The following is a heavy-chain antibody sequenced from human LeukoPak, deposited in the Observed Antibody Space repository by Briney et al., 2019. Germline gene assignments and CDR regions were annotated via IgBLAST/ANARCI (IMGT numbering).Heavy chain of an antibody. CDR3: ARDRSTTHFDY. V-gene: IGHV3-33*01. J-gene: IGHJ4*02. CDR2: IWYDGSNT. Sequence: GRSLRLSCAASGFTLSSYGMHWVRQAPGKGLEWVAMIWYDGSNTYCADSVKGRFTISRDNSKNTLFLQMDSLRAEDTAVYYCARDRSTTHFDYWGQGTLVTVSS. D-gene: IGHD5/OR15-5a*01. CDR1: GFTLSSYG.